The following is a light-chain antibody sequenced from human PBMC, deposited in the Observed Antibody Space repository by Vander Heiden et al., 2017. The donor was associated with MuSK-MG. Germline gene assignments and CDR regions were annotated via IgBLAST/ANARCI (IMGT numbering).Light chain of an antibody. J-gene: IGKJ1*01. CDR3: QLDNSYSSRT. CDR2: DAS. Sequence: DIQMTQSPSTLSASVGDRVTITCRASQSISSWLAWYQQKPGKAPKLLIYDASSLESGVPSRFSGSGYGTEFTLTISSLHPDDFAAYYCQLDNSYSSRTFGQGTKVEIK. CDR1: QSISSW. V-gene: IGKV1-5*01.